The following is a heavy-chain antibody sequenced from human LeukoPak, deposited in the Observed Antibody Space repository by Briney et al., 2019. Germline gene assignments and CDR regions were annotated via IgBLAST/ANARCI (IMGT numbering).Heavy chain of an antibody. CDR1: GFTFDDYA. CDR3: AKDKSGIQLWYYFDY. J-gene: IGHJ4*02. CDR2: ISWNSGSI. Sequence: PGRSLRLSCAASGFTFDDYAMHWVRQAPGKGLEWVSGISWNSGSIGYADSVKGRFTISRDNAKNSLYLQMNSLRAEDTALYYCAKDKSGIQLWYYFDYWGQGTLVTVSS. D-gene: IGHD5-18*01. V-gene: IGHV3-9*01.